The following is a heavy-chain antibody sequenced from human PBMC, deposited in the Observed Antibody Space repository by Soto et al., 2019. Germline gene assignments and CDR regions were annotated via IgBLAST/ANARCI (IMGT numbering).Heavy chain of an antibody. Sequence: PSETLSLTCTVSGGSISSYYWSWIRQPPGKGLEWIGYIYYSGSTNYNPSLKSRVTISVDTSKNQFSLKLSSVTAADTAVYYCARVYYYDSRGYLGNWFDPWGQGTLVTVSS. CDR2: IYYSGST. CDR1: GGSISSYY. J-gene: IGHJ5*02. D-gene: IGHD3-22*01. CDR3: ARVYYYDSRGYLGNWFDP. V-gene: IGHV4-59*01.